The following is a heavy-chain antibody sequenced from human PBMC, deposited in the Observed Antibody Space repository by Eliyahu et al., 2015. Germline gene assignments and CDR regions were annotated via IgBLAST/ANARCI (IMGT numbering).Heavy chain of an antibody. D-gene: IGHD6-13*01. CDR1: EFXFSAYA. CDR2: LPGSGGGA. CDR3: AKGAGSSRHYYFDY. V-gene: IGHV3-23*04. Sequence: EVRLVESGGDLIQPGEXLRLSCXASEFXFSAYAMGWVRQAPGKGLEGVSTLPGSGGGAYYADSVQGRFTISRDNSKNTLFLQMNSLRAEDTAMYYCAKGAGSSRHYYFDYWGQGTLVTVSS. J-gene: IGHJ4*02.